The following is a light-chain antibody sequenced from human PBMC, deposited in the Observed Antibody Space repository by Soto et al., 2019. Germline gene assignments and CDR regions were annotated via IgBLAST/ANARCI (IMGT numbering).Light chain of an antibody. CDR1: QSISNY. CDR2: AAS. J-gene: IGKJ5*01. V-gene: IGKV1-39*01. CDR3: QQTYTTPSTT. Sequence: DIQMTQSPSSLSASVGDRVTITCRASQSISNYLNWYQQKPGKAPKLLMYAASSLQSGVPPRFSGSGSGTDFTLTIDSLQPEDSATYYCQQTYTTPSTTFGQGTRLEIK.